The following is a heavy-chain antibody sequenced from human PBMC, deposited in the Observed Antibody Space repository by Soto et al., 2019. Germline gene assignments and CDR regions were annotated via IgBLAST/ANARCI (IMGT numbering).Heavy chain of an antibody. CDR3: ARKAYVHDAFDI. D-gene: IGHD3-10*02. J-gene: IGHJ3*02. Sequence: PGESLKISCQGSGYSFTSYWISWVRQMPGKGLEWMGRIDPSDSYTNYSPSFQGHVTISADKSISTAYLQWSSLKASDTAMYYCARKAYVHDAFDIWGQGTMVTVSS. CDR2: IDPSDSYT. CDR1: GYSFTSYW. V-gene: IGHV5-10-1*01.